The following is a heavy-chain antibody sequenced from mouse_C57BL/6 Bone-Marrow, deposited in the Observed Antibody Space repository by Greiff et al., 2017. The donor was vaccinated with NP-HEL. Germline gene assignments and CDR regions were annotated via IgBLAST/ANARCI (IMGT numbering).Heavy chain of an antibody. CDR1: GFTFSSYG. CDR2: ISSGGSYT. V-gene: IGHV5-6*01. Sequence: EVKVVESGGDLVKPGGSLKLSCAASGFTFSSYGMSWVRQTPDKRLEWVATISSGGSYTYYPDSVKGRFTISRDNAKNTLYLQMSSLKSEDTAMYYCAVLRRFDYWGQGTTLTVSS. CDR3: AVLRRFDY. J-gene: IGHJ2*01. D-gene: IGHD1-1*01.